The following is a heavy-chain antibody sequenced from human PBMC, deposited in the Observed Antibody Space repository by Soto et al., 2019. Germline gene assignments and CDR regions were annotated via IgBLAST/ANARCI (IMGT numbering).Heavy chain of an antibody. D-gene: IGHD1-1*01. CDR1: GFIFSSYG. V-gene: IGHV3-30*18. Sequence: QLQLVESGGGVVQPGRSLRLSCAASGFIFSSYGMHWVRQAPGKGLEWVAVISYDGINKYYSDSVKGRFTISRDNSKNTLYLQMNSLRAEDTAVYYCAKSVYNWNDGFFDYWGQGTLVTVSS. CDR2: ISYDGINK. J-gene: IGHJ4*02. CDR3: AKSVYNWNDGFFDY.